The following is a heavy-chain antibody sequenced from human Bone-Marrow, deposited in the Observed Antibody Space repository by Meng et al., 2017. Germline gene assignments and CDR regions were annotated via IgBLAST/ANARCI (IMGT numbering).Heavy chain of an antibody. CDR2: IYYSGTT. CDR3: ARDIRQGGNIWFDP. J-gene: IGHJ5*02. CDR1: GGSISSGGYY. V-gene: IGHV4-31*01. D-gene: IGHD3-16*01. Sequence: VPRQESGPGLVKPSQTLSLTCTVSGGSISSGGYYWSWIRQHPGKGLEWIGYIYYSGTTYYNPSLSSLVTISVDTSKNQFSLNLSSVTAADTAVYYCARDIRQGGNIWFDPWGQGTLVTVSS.